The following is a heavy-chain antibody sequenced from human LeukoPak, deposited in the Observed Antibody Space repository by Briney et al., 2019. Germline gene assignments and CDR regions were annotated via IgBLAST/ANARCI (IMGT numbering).Heavy chain of an antibody. Sequence: ASETLSLTCTVSGGSISSGSYYWSWIRQPAGKGLEWIGRTYTSGNTNYNPSLKSRATISVDTSKNQFSLKPSSVTAADTAVYYCAREGDGSGSYPFDYWGQGTLVTVSS. D-gene: IGHD3-10*01. CDR3: AREGDGSGSYPFDY. CDR1: GGSISSGSYY. J-gene: IGHJ4*02. CDR2: TYTSGNT. V-gene: IGHV4-61*02.